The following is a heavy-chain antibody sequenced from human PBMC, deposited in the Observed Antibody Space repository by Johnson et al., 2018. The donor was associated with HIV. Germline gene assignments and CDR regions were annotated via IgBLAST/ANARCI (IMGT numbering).Heavy chain of an antibody. CDR1: GFTVSSNY. V-gene: IGHV3-66*02. Sequence: VQLVESGGGLVQPGGSLRLSCAASGFTVSSNYMSWVRQAPGKGLEWVSVIYSGGSTYYADSVKGRFTISRDNSKNTLYLQMNSLGAEDTAVYYCARGEGSGWHLAVAFDIWGQGTMVTVSS. CDR2: IYSGGST. D-gene: IGHD6-19*01. J-gene: IGHJ3*02. CDR3: ARGEGSGWHLAVAFDI.